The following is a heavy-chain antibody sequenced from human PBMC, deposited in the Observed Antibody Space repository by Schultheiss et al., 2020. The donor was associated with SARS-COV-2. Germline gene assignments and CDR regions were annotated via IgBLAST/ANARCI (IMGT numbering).Heavy chain of an antibody. CDR2: IKSKTDGGTT. CDR1: GFTFSNAW. V-gene: IGHV3-15*01. CDR3: AREGGAGWLQNYYYYGMDV. Sequence: GESLKISCAASGFTFSNAWMSWVRQAPGKGLEWVGRIKSKTDGGTTDYAAPVKGRFTISRDDSKNTLYLQMNSLRAEDTAVYYCAREGGAGWLQNYYYYGMDVWGQGTTVTVSS. D-gene: IGHD5-24*01. J-gene: IGHJ6*02.